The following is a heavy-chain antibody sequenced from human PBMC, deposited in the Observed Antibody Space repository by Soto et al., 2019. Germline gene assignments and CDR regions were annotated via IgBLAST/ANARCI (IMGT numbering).Heavy chain of an antibody. CDR3: ARGTTIFGVVRHNWFDP. J-gene: IGHJ5*02. V-gene: IGHV4-31*03. CDR2: IYYSGST. Sequence: PSETLSLTCTVSGGSISSGGYYWSWIRQHPGKGLEWIGYIYYSGSTYYNPSLKSRVTISVDTSKNQFSLKLSSVTAADTAVYYCARGTTIFGVVRHNWFDPWGQGTLVTVSS. CDR1: GGSISSGGYY. D-gene: IGHD3-3*01.